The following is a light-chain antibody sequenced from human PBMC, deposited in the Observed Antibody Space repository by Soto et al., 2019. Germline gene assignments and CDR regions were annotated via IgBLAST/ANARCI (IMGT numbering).Light chain of an antibody. CDR1: QSVSSY. Sequence: EIVLTQSPATLSLSPGERATLSCRAGQSVSSYLAWYQQKPGQAPRLLIYDASNRATGIPARFSGSGSGTDFTLTISSLEPEDFAVYYCQQRSNWPPGWTFGQGTKVDIK. CDR3: QQRSNWPPGWT. CDR2: DAS. V-gene: IGKV3-11*01. J-gene: IGKJ1*01.